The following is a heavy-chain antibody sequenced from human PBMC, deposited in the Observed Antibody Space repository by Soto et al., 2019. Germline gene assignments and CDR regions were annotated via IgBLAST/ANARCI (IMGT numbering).Heavy chain of an antibody. V-gene: IGHV4-31*03. CDR1: GGSISSGDYY. D-gene: IGHD6-13*01. CDR3: ARGRRYNGSWYWFDP. CDR2: IYYSGRT. J-gene: IGHJ5*02. Sequence: SETLSLTCTVSGGSISSGDYYWIWIRQHPGKGLEWIGYIYYSGRTNYNPSLKSRVIISVDTSKNQFSLKLTSVTAADTAVYYCARGRRYNGSWYWFDPWGQGTLVTVSS.